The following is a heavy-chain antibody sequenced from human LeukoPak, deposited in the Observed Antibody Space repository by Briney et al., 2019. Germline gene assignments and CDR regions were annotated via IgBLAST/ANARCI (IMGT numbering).Heavy chain of an antibody. Sequence: GGSLRLSCAASGFTFSSHWMSWVRQGLGKGLEWVANIKQDGSEKYYVDSVKGRFAISRDNAKNSLYLQMNSLRAEDTAVYYCARSNREFASGTGDFWGQGTLVTVSS. CDR1: GFTFSSHW. CDR3: ARSNREFASGTGDF. V-gene: IGHV3-7*05. J-gene: IGHJ4*02. D-gene: IGHD3-10*01. CDR2: IKQDGSEK.